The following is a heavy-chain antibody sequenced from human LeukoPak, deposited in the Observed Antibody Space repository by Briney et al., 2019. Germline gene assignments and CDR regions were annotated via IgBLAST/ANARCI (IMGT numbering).Heavy chain of an antibody. D-gene: IGHD3-22*01. CDR3: ARGPWDYDSSGYQYYYYYMDV. J-gene: IGHJ6*03. CDR1: GYTFTSYD. Sequence: WASAKVSCKASGYTFTSYDINWVRQATGQGLEWMGWMNPNSGNTGYAQKFQGRVTMTRNTSISTAYMELSSLRSEDTAVYYCARGPWDYDSSGYQYYYYYMDVWGKGTTVTVSS. V-gene: IGHV1-8*01. CDR2: MNPNSGNT.